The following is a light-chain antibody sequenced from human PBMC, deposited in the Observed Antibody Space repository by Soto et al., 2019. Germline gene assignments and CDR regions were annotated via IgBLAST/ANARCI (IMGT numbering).Light chain of an antibody. CDR3: SSYTTSSTLEGV. Sequence: QSDLSQPGYVSGSPGQSITISCTGTSSDVGGYNYVSWYQQHPGKAPKLMIYDVSNRPSGFSTRFSAPKSGNTASLTISGLQAEDEADYYSSSYTTSSTLEGVCGTGPKV. J-gene: IGLJ1*01. CDR2: DVS. CDR1: SSDVGGYNY. V-gene: IGLV2-14*01.